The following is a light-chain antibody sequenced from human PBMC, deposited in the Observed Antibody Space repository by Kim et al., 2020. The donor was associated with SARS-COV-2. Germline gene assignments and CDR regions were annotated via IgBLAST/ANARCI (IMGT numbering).Light chain of an antibody. CDR3: CSYAGSYV. V-gene: IGLV2-11*01. CDR2: DVS. J-gene: IGLJ1*01. CDR1: SSDDGGYNY. Sequence: SPGQSVTISCTGTSSDDGGYNYVSWYQQHPGKAPKLMIYDVSKRPSGVPDRFSGSKSGNTASLTISGLQAEDEADYYCCSYAGSYVFGTGTKVTVL.